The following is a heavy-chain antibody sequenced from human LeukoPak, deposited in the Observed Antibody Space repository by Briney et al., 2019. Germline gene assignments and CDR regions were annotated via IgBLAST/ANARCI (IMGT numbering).Heavy chain of an antibody. D-gene: IGHD2/OR15-2a*01. V-gene: IGHV4-61*02. J-gene: IGHJ4*02. CDR3: ARDRYCNAKSCSKGFDF. CDR1: GGSVSSDYYY. Sequence: PSETLSLTCTVSGGSVSSDYYYWSWIRQPAGNGLEWIGRVYPGGRTHYNPSLKSRVSISVDTSKNQFSLNLTSVTAADTARYYCARDRYCNAKSCSKGFDFWGQGTLVTVSS. CDR2: VYPGGRT.